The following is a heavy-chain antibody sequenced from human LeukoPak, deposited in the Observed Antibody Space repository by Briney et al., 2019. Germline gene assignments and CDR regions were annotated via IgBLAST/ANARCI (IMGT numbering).Heavy chain of an antibody. CDR1: GFSINTNCY. Sequence: SETLSLTCSVSGFSINTNCYWGWVRQPPGRGLEWIGTIFHSGDIFDNPSLRSRVTMSVDTSKNQFMLKLTSVTAADTAAYYCARSWGNLYYFDYWGQGALVTVSS. J-gene: IGHJ4*02. CDR3: ARSWGNLYYFDY. D-gene: IGHD3-16*01. V-gene: IGHV4-38-2*01. CDR2: IFHSGDI.